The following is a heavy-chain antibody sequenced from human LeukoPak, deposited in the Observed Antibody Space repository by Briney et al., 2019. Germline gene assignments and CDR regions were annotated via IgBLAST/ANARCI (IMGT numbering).Heavy chain of an antibody. D-gene: IGHD6-6*01. CDR2: ISYDGSNK. Sequence: PGGSLRLSCAASGFTFSSYAMHWVRQAPGKGLEWVAVISYDGSNKYYADSVKGRFTISRDNSKNTLYLQMNSLRAEDTAVYYCARGIYSSSSRADYFDYWGQGALVTVSS. CDR3: ARGIYSSSSRADYFDY. CDR1: GFTFSSYA. V-gene: IGHV3-30-3*01. J-gene: IGHJ4*02.